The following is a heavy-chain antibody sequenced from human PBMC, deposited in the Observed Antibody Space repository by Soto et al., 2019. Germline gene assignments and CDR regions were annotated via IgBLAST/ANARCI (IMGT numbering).Heavy chain of an antibody. V-gene: IGHV1-69*13. CDR2: IIPIFGTA. J-gene: IGHJ4*02. CDR1: GGTFSSYA. Sequence: SVKVSCKAPGGTFSSYAISWVRQAPGQGLEWMGGIIPIFGTANYAQKFQGGVTITADESTSTAYMELSSLRSEDTAVYYCAREEGGGDSEGFDYWGQGTLVTVSS. CDR3: AREEGGGDSEGFDY. D-gene: IGHD5-12*01.